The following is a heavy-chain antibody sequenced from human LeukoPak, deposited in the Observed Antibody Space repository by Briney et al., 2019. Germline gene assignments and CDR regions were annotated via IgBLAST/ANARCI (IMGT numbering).Heavy chain of an antibody. CDR1: GYTFTSYY. CDR3: ARGSKYDYVWGSYRYKVY. D-gene: IGHD3-16*02. Sequence: ASVKVSCKASGYTFTSYYMHWVRQAPGQGLEWMGILNPSGGSTSNAQKFQGRVTMTRDTSISTAYMELSSLRSEDTAVYYCARGSKYDYVWGSYRYKVYWGQGTLVTVSS. J-gene: IGHJ4*02. CDR2: LNPSGGST. V-gene: IGHV1-46*01.